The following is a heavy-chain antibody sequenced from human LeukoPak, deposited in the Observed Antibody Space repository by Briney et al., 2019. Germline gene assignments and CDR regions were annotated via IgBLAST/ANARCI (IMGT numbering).Heavy chain of an antibody. CDR1: GFTFSTYA. J-gene: IGHJ4*02. D-gene: IGHD6-19*01. Sequence: GGSLRLSCAASGFTFSTYAVNWVRQAPGKGLEWVSTISGSGDSTYYADSVKGRFTISRDNSKDTLYLQMSSVRVDDTAVYYCARVPRSGGSIDYWGQGTLVTVSS. CDR3: ARVPRSGGSIDY. CDR2: ISGSGDST. V-gene: IGHV3-23*01.